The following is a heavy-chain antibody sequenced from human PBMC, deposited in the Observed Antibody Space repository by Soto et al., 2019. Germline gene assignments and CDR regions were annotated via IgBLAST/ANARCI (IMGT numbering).Heavy chain of an antibody. V-gene: IGHV4-31*03. CDR3: ASQATGWYPDY. J-gene: IGHJ4*02. Sequence: QVELQESGPGLVKPSQTLSLTCTVSGGSISSGGYYWSWVRQHPGKGLEWIGYIYDSVSTYYNPALKSRVIISLDPSKTQFSLRLTSVSAADTAVYYCASQATGWYPDYCGQGTLVTVSS. CDR1: GGSISSGGYY. CDR2: IYDSVST. D-gene: IGHD6-19*01.